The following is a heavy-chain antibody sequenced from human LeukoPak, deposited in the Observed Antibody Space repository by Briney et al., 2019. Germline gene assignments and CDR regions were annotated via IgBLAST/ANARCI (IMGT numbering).Heavy chain of an antibody. V-gene: IGHV3-33*03. CDR2: IWYDGSNK. Sequence: PGRSLRLSCAASGFTFSSYGMHWVRQAPGKGLEWVAVIWYDGSNKYYADSVKGRFTISRDNPKNTLYLQTNSLRVEDTAVYYCAKPVAGSSLGAFDIWGQGTMVTVSS. CDR3: AKPVAGSSLGAFDI. D-gene: IGHD6-19*01. CDR1: GFTFSSYG. J-gene: IGHJ3*02.